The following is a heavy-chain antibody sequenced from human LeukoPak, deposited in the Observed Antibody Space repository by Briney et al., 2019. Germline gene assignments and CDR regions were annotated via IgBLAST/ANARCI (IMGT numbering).Heavy chain of an antibody. D-gene: IGHD4-17*01. J-gene: IGHJ4*02. CDR3: ARANGDYSPFLV. CDR1: GGSISSYY. CDR2: IYYSGST. V-gene: IGHV4-59*01. Sequence: PSETLSLTCTVSGGSISSYYWSWIRQPPGKGLEWIGYIYYSGSTNYNPSLKSRVTISVDTSKNQFSLKLSSVTAADTAMYYCARANGDYSPFLVWGQGTLVTVSS.